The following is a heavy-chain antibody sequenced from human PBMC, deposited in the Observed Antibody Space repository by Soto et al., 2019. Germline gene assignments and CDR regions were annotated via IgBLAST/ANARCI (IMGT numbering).Heavy chain of an antibody. CDR1: GYTFTGYY. D-gene: IGHD3-22*01. Sequence: QVQLVQSGAEVKKPGASVKVSCKASGYTFTGYYMHWVRQAPGQGLEWMGWINPNSGGTNYAQKFQGWVTMTRDTSIRTAYMELSRLRSDDTAVYYCARSYYDSSGFSNDAFDIWGQGTMVTVSS. CDR3: ARSYYDSSGFSNDAFDI. CDR2: INPNSGGT. V-gene: IGHV1-2*04. J-gene: IGHJ3*02.